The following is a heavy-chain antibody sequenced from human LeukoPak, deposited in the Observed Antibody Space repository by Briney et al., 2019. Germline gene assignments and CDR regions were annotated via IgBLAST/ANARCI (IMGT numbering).Heavy chain of an antibody. CDR3: ARPTADMDV. J-gene: IGHJ6*03. CDR1: GFTFSHYN. Sequence: TGGSLRLSCAASGFTFSHYNMNWIRQAPGKGLEWVSYITGSSTTIYYADSVKGRFTISRDNGENSLFLQMNSLRAEDTAVYYCARPTADMDVWGKGTTVTISS. CDR2: ITGSSTTI. V-gene: IGHV3-48*04.